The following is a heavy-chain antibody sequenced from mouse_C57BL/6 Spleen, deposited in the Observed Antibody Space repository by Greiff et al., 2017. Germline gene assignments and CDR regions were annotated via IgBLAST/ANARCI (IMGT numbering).Heavy chain of an antibody. V-gene: IGHV1-82*01. J-gene: IGHJ3*01. Sequence: QVQLQQSGPELVKPGASVKISCKASGYAFSSSWMNWVKQRPGKGLEWIGRMYPGDGDTNYNGKFKGKATLTADKSSSTAYMQLSSLTSEDSAVYFCAIDYDYVWFAYWGQGTLVTVSA. CDR1: GYAFSSSW. CDR3: AIDYDYVWFAY. D-gene: IGHD2-4*01. CDR2: MYPGDGDT.